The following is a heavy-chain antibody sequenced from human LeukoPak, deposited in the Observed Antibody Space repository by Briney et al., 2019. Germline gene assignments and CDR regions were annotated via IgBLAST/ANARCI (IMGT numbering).Heavy chain of an antibody. J-gene: IGHJ4*02. CDR3: ARTSSQILRYTPALNKEGDYDILTGRPLEY. D-gene: IGHD3-9*01. V-gene: IGHV1-69*04. CDR2: IIPILGIA. CDR1: GGTFSSYA. Sequence: ASVKVSCKASGGTFSSYAISWVRQAPGQGLEWMGRIIPILGIANYAQKFQGRVTITADKSTSTAYMELSSLRSEDTAVYYCARTSSQILRYTPALNKEGDYDILTGRPLEYWGQGTLVTVSS.